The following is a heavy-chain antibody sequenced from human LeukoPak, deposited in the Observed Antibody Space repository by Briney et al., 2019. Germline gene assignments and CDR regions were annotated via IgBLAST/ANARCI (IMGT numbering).Heavy chain of an antibody. CDR3: AKDAADYDILTGYSD. Sequence: QSGGSLRLSCAASGFTFSTYTIHWVRQVPGKGLMWVSRINNDGRSTTYADSVKGRFTISRDNAKDTLYLQMNSLRAEDTALYYCAKDAADYDILTGYSDWGQGTLVTVSS. J-gene: IGHJ4*02. V-gene: IGHV3-74*01. D-gene: IGHD3-9*01. CDR1: GFTFSTYT. CDR2: INNDGRST.